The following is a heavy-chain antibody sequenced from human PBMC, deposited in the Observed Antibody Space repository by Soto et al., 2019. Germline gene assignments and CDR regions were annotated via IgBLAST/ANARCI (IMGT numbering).Heavy chain of an antibody. CDR2: MNPNSGNT. CDR1: GHTFTSYD. D-gene: IGHD5-12*01. CDR3: ASRGYSGYDPVYYYYYMDV. V-gene: IGHV1-8*01. Sequence: GASVKVSCKASGHTFTSYDINWVRQATGQGLEWMGWMNPNSGNTGYAQKFQGRVTMTRNTSISTAYMELSSLRSEDTAVYYCASRGYSGYDPVYYYYYMDVWGKGTTVTVSS. J-gene: IGHJ6*03.